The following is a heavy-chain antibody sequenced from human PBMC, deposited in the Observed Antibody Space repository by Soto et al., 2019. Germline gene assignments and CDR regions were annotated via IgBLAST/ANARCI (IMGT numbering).Heavy chain of an antibody. CDR3: ARYQGRQLTGMDV. CDR2: ISYDGSNK. Sequence: QVPLVESGGGVVQPGRSLRLSCAASGFTFSSYAMHWVRQAPGKGLEWVAVISYDGSNKYYADSVKGRFTISRDNSKNTLYLQMNSLRAEDTAVYYGARYQGRQLTGMDVWGQGTTVTVSS. V-gene: IGHV3-30-3*01. CDR1: GFTFSSYA. J-gene: IGHJ6*02. D-gene: IGHD6-13*01.